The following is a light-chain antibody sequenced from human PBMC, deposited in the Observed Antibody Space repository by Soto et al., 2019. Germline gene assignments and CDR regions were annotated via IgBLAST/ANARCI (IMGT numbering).Light chain of an antibody. CDR2: GTS. Sequence: DIQMPQSPSSLSASVGDRVTITCRASQTISSYLNWYQHKTGKAPKVLIYGTSSLQSGVPSRFSGSGSGTDFTLTISSLQPEDFATYYCQQSYSVPWTFGQGTKVDIK. CDR1: QTISSY. V-gene: IGKV1-39*01. CDR3: QQSYSVPWT. J-gene: IGKJ1*01.